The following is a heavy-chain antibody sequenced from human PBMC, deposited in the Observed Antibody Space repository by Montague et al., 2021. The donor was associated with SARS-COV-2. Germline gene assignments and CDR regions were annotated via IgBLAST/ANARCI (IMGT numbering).Heavy chain of an antibody. CDR3: ARDGWMTTMTTFDY. V-gene: IGHV3-21*01. CDR1: GFTFNSYN. J-gene: IGHJ4*02. D-gene: IGHD4-17*01. CDR2: ISTSTYI. Sequence: SLRLSCAASGFTFNSYNMNWVRQAPGKGLEWVSHISTSTYIDYADSVKGRFTISRDNAKSSLYLQMYSLRVEDTAVYYCARDGWMTTMTTFDYWGQGTLVTVSS.